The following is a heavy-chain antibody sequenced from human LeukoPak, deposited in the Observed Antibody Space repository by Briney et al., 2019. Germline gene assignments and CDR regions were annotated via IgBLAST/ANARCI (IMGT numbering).Heavy chain of an antibody. D-gene: IGHD3-9*01. V-gene: IGHV3-30*02. Sequence: GESLRLSCEVSGFTFSKYGMHWVRQAPGKGLEWVSTIRYDGSTEYYADSVRGRFTISRDNSGNTLFLQMNSLGAEDTAVYYCVRDTITYDIFTGSPDYWGQGTLVIVSS. CDR1: GFTFSKYG. CDR3: VRDTITYDIFTGSPDY. CDR2: IRYDGSTE. J-gene: IGHJ4*02.